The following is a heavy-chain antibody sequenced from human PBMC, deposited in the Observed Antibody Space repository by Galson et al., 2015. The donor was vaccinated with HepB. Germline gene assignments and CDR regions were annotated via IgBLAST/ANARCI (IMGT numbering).Heavy chain of an antibody. D-gene: IGHD1-26*01. Sequence: SLRLSCAASGFTFSNLYMSWVRQAPGKGLEWVGRIKSEVHGGTIDYVASVKGRFTISRDDSTNTIYLQMSSLKTEDTAVYYCTTDVHFSGGYCYRHWGQGTLVSVSS. V-gene: IGHV3-15*01. CDR1: GFTFSNLY. J-gene: IGHJ1*01. CDR3: TTDVHFSGGYCYRH. CDR2: IKSEVHGGTI.